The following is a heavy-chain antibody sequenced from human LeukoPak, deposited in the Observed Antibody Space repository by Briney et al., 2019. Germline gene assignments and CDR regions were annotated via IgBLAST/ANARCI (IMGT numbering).Heavy chain of an antibody. V-gene: IGHV4-59*02. CDR3: ARRMGKTLGQQLVSRTNNYYYGMDV. Sequence: SETLSLTCTVSGDSVSGVYWSWIRQPPGKGQEWIGYVYYSGDTNYNPSLKSRVTMSLDTSKNQFSLKLSSVTAADTAVYYCARRMGKTLGQQLVSRTNNYYYGMDVWGQGTLVTVSS. CDR1: GDSVSGVY. J-gene: IGHJ6*02. D-gene: IGHD6-13*01. CDR2: VYYSGDT.